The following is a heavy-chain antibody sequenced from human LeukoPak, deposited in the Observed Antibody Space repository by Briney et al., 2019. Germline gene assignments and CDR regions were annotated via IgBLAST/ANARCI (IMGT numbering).Heavy chain of an antibody. CDR3: ARAQWRTYSYYYMGV. V-gene: IGHV3-53*01. J-gene: IGHJ6*03. Sequence: GGSLRLSCAVSGFTVSFNYMSWVRQAPGKGLEWISVIYSGGSTYYADSVKGRFTISRDDSKNTLYLQMNSLRAEDTAIYYCARAQWRTYSYYYMGVWGKGTTVTVSS. CDR2: IYSGGST. CDR1: GFTVSFNY. D-gene: IGHD6-19*01.